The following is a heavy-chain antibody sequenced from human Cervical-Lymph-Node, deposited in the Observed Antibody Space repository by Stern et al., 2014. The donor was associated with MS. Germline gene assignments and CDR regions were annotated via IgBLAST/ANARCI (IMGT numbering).Heavy chain of an antibody. CDR3: ARDTTSPERSDW. CDR2: ITNVGST. J-gene: IGHJ4*02. CDR1: GFTVSRGS. V-gene: IGHV3-53*01. D-gene: IGHD1-1*01. Sequence: EVQLVESGGGVIQPGGALRLSCTASGFTVSRGSMTWVRQAPGKGLEWAALITNVGSTFYTDSVKGRFTISRDDSKNTVYLHMTSLRAEDTAMYYCARDTTSPERSDWWGQGTLVTVSS.